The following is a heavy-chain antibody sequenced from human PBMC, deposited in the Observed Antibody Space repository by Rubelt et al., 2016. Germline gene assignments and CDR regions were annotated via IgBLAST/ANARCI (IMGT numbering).Heavy chain of an antibody. V-gene: IGHV4-34*01. CDR3: ARSRSDMVRGVISGMDV. CDR2: INHSGSN. J-gene: IGHJ6*02. D-gene: IGHD3-10*01. CDR1: GGSFSGYY. Sequence: QVQLQQWGAGLLKPSETLSLTCAVYGGSFSGYYWSWIRQPPGKGLEWIGEINHSGSNKENPSLKGAVTMSGDTSKNQFSLRLSVVTAADTAVYYCARSRSDMVRGVISGMDVWGQGTTVTVSS.